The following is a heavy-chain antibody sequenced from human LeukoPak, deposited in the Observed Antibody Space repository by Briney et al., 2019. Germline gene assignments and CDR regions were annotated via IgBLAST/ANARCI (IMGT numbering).Heavy chain of an antibody. CDR1: RFTFSSYS. V-gene: IGHV3-23*01. CDR2: ISDSSYST. J-gene: IGHJ4*02. Sequence: GGSLRLSCAASRFTFSSYSMNWVRQAPGKGLDWVSAISDSSYSTYYADSVKGRFTISRDNSKNTLYLQMNSLRAEDTAVYYCARMVAVGTTYYDYWGQGTLVTVSS. CDR3: ARMVAVGTTYYDY. D-gene: IGHD1-26*01.